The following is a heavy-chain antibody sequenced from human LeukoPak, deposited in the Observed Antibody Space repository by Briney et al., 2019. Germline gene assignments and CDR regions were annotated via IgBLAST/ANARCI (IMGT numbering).Heavy chain of an antibody. Sequence: SETLSLTCTVSGGSISSYYWSWIRQPAGKGLEWIGRIYFSGSTNYNPSLKSRVTISVDKSKNQFSLKLSSVTAADTAVYYCARGQAASFDYWGQGTLVTVSS. CDR3: ARGQAASFDY. D-gene: IGHD2-15*01. CDR1: GGSISSYY. V-gene: IGHV4-4*07. J-gene: IGHJ4*02. CDR2: IYFSGST.